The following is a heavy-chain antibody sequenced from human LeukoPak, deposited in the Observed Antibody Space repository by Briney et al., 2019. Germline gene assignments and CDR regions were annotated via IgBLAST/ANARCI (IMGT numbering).Heavy chain of an antibody. D-gene: IGHD6-19*01. CDR3: ARDPGYSSGWSPSYYGMDV. CDR1: GFTFSSYW. J-gene: IGHJ6*02. Sequence: GGSLRLSCAASGFTFSSYWMSWIRQAPGKGLEWVSYISSSGSTIYCADSVKGRFTISRDNAKNLLYLQMNSLRAEDTAVYYCARDPGYSSGWSPSYYGMDVWGQGTTVTVSS. V-gene: IGHV3-11*01. CDR2: ISSSGSTI.